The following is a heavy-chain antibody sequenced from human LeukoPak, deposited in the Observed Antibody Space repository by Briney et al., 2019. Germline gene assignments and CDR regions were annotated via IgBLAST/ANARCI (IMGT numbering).Heavy chain of an antibody. Sequence: PGGSLRLSCAASGFTFSSYAMSWVRQAPGKGLEWVSAISGSGSSTYYADSVKGRFTISRDNSKNTLYLQMNSLRAEDTAVYYCAKSGSYLRGAWFDPWGQGTLVTVSS. CDR2: ISGSGSST. CDR1: GFTFSSYA. CDR3: AKSGSYLRGAWFDP. J-gene: IGHJ5*02. V-gene: IGHV3-23*01. D-gene: IGHD1-26*01.